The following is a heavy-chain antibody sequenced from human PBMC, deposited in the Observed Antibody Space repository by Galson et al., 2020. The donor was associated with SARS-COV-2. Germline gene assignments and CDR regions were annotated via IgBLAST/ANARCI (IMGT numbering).Heavy chain of an antibody. Sequence: ASETLSLTCTVSGGSISSYYWSWIRQPPGKGLEWIGYIYYSGSTNYNPSLKSRVTISVDTSKNQFSLKLSSVTAADTAVYYCARDGNYYDSSGYLANRNNAFDIWGQGTMVTVSS. CDR1: GGSISSYY. D-gene: IGHD3-22*01. CDR2: IYYSGST. V-gene: IGHV4-59*01. CDR3: ARDGNYYDSSGYLANRNNAFDI. J-gene: IGHJ3*02.